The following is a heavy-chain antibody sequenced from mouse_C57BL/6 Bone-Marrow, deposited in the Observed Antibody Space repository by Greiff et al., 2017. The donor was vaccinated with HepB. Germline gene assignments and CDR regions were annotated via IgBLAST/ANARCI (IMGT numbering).Heavy chain of an antibody. V-gene: IGHV5-12*01. CDR2: ISNGGGST. CDR3: ARPYYYGSSYVWFAY. CDR1: GFTFSDYY. J-gene: IGHJ3*01. Sequence: EVKLVESGGGLVQPGGSLKLSCAASGFTFSDYYMYWVRQTPEKRLEWVAYISNGGGSTYYPDTVKGRFTISRDNAKNTLYLQMSRLKSEDTAMYYCARPYYYGSSYVWFAYWGQGTLVTVSA. D-gene: IGHD1-1*01.